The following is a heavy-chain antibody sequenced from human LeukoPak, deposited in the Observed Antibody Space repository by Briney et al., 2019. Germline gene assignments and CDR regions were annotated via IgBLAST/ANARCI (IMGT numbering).Heavy chain of an antibody. Sequence: GGSLRLSCAASGFILSSDALSWVRQAPGKGLEWVSGISWNSGSIGYADSVKGRFTISRDNAKNSLYLQMNSLRAEDTALYYCAKDFLRYSSSWYAAFDIWGQGTMVTVSS. J-gene: IGHJ3*02. D-gene: IGHD6-13*01. CDR2: ISWNSGSI. V-gene: IGHV3-9*01. CDR3: AKDFLRYSSSWYAAFDI. CDR1: GFILSSDA.